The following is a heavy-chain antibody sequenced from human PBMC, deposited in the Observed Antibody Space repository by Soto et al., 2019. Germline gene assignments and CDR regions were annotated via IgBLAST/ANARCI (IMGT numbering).Heavy chain of an antibody. CDR3: AGHYGDDEDDDY. V-gene: IGHV3-23*01. CDR2: ISGSGGST. D-gene: IGHD4-17*01. J-gene: IGHJ4*02. CDR1: GFTFSSYA. Sequence: GGSLRLSCAVSGFTFSSYAMSWVRQAPGKGLEWVSAISGSGGSTYYADSVKGRFTISRDNSKNTLYLQMNSLRADDTAVYYCAGHYGDDEDDDYWGQGTLVTAPQ.